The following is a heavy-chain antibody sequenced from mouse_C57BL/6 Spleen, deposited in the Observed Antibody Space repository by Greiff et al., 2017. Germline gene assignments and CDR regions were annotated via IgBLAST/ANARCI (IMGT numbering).Heavy chain of an antibody. Sequence: VQLVESGPGLVAPSQSLSITCTVSGFSLTSYGVDWVRQSPGKGLEWRGVIWGVGSTNYNSALKSRLSISKDNSKSQVFLKMNSLKTDDTAMNYCARQAYDYDDGYYAMDYWGQGTSVTVSS. CDR2: IWGVGST. D-gene: IGHD2-4*01. V-gene: IGHV2-6*01. CDR3: ARQAYDYDDGYYAMDY. J-gene: IGHJ4*01. CDR1: GFSLTSYG.